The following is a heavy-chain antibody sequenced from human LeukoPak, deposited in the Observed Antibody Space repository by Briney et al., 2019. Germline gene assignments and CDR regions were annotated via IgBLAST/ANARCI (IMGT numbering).Heavy chain of an antibody. CDR3: ARGSAVRWSHPSYFDY. J-gene: IGHJ4*02. D-gene: IGHD4-23*01. V-gene: IGHV3-30*04. Sequence: SCKASGGTFSNYAMHWVRQAPGKGLEWVAVISYDGSNKYYADSVKGRFTISRDNSQNTLYLQMNSLRPDDTAVYYCARGSAVRWSHPSYFDYWGRGTLVTVSS. CDR1: GGTFSNYA. CDR2: ISYDGSNK.